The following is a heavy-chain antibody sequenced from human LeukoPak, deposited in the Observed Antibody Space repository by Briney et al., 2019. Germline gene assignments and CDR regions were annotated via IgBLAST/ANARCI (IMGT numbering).Heavy chain of an antibody. CDR3: AKDASSEKYSVAGLFDY. CDR1: GFTFDDYA. Sequence: GGSLRLSCAASGFTFDDYAMHWVRHAPGKGLEWVSGISWNSGSIGYADSVKGRFTISRDNAKNSLYLQMNSLRAEDTALYYCAKDASSEKYSVAGLFDYWGQGTLVTVSS. J-gene: IGHJ4*02. D-gene: IGHD6-19*01. V-gene: IGHV3-9*01. CDR2: ISWNSGSI.